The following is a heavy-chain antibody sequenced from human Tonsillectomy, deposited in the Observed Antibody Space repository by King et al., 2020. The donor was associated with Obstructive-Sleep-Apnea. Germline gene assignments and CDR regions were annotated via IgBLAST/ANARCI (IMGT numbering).Heavy chain of an antibody. CDR3: ARRRHSAIYYMKSAFDI. CDR2: MSSDGGNK. V-gene: IGHV3-30-3*01. CDR1: GFTFSSYA. Sequence: VQSGRSLRLSCAASGFTFSSYAMHWVRQAPGKGPEWVAVMSSDGGNKYFADSVKGRFTISRDNSKNTLHLQMDSLRPEDTAVYYCARRRHSAIYYMKSAFDIWGQGTMVTVSS. D-gene: IGHD2-21*01. J-gene: IGHJ3*02.